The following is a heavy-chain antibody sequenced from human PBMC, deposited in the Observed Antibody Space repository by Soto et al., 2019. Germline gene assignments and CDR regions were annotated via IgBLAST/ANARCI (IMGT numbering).Heavy chain of an antibody. D-gene: IGHD2-15*01. CDR3: ARGRRDIVVVVAATSPPVYYYGMDV. CDR2: INHSGST. J-gene: IGHJ6*02. Sequence: PSETLSLTCAVYGGSFSGYYWSWIRQPPGKGLEWIGEINHSGSTNYNPSLKSRVTISVDTSKNQFSLKLSSVTAADTAVYYCARGRRDIVVVVAATSPPVYYYGMDVWGQGTTVTVS. V-gene: IGHV4-34*01. CDR1: GGSFSGYY.